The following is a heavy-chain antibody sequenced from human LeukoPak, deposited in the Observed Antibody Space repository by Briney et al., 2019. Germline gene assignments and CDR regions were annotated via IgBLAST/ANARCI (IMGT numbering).Heavy chain of an antibody. V-gene: IGHV1-2*02. CDR3: AGDQWINGILTGYIV. J-gene: IGHJ3*01. CDR2: NNPDSGAT. CDR1: GDSFTGSY. D-gene: IGHD3-9*01. Sequence: ASVKDSCKASGDSFTGSYFHWLRQAPGQGPEWLGWNNPDSGATEYAQKFQGRVTMTRDTSISTAYMELSRLRYDDTAIYYCAGDQWINGILTGYIVWGQGTMVTVSS.